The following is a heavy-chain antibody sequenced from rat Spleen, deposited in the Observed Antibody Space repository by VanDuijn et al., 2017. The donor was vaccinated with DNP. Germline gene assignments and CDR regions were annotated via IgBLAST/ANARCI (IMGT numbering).Heavy chain of an antibody. CDR1: GFTFSDFP. V-gene: IGHV5-25*01. CDR3: ATTYD. CDR2: ITSGRGAT. D-gene: IGHD2-1*01. J-gene: IGHJ2*01. Sequence: EVQLVESGGGLVQPGRSLKLSCAASGFTFSDFPMAWVRQAPTKGLEWIASITSGRGATSYPDSVKGRFTISRDNAKGTLYLQMNSLRSDDTATYYCATTYDWGQGVMVTVSS.